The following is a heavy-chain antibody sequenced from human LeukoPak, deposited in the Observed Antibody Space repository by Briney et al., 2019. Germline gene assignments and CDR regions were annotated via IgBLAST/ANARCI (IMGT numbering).Heavy chain of an antibody. D-gene: IGHD4-17*01. Sequence: SETLSLTCTVSGGSITSYYWSWIRLPPGKGLEWIGYISYSGNTNYNPSLKSRVTISVDTSKNQYSLKLSSVTAADTALYYCARGRYTVTTDAFDFWGHGTMVTVSS. CDR2: ISYSGNT. J-gene: IGHJ3*01. CDR1: GGSITSYY. CDR3: ARGRYTVTTDAFDF. V-gene: IGHV4-59*12.